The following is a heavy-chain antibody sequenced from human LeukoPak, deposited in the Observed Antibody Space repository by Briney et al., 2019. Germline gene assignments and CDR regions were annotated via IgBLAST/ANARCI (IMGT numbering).Heavy chain of an antibody. V-gene: IGHV4-59*01. D-gene: IGHD3-16*01. CDR3: ARVPVTDYVWGSSLGAFDI. J-gene: IGHJ3*02. Sequence: PSETLSLTCTVSGGSISSYYWSWIRQPPGKGLEWIGYIYYSESTNYNPSLKSRVTISVDTSKNQFSLKLSSVTAADTAVYYCARVPVTDYVWGSSLGAFDIWGQGTMVTVSS. CDR1: GGSISSYY. CDR2: IYYSEST.